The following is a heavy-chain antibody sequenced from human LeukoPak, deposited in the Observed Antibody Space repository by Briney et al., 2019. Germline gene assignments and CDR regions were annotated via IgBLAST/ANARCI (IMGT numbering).Heavy chain of an antibody. D-gene: IGHD5-18*01. Sequence: GGSLRLSCAASGFTFSSYWMSWVRQAPGKGLEWVANIKKDGSEKYYVDSVKGRFTISRDNAKTSLYLQMISLRAEDTAVHYCARHLSGVTGYTYGRGIDYWGQGTLVTVSS. CDR1: GFTFSSYW. J-gene: IGHJ4*02. CDR2: IKKDGSEK. V-gene: IGHV3-7*01. CDR3: ARHLSGVTGYTYGRGIDY.